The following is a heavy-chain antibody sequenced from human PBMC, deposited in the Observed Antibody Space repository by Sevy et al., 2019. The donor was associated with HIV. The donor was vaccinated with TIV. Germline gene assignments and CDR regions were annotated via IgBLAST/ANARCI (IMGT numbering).Heavy chain of an antibody. CDR3: ARGGTSLFAP. J-gene: IGHJ5*02. Sequence: KQSQTLSRTGSVSGGSGGSISDYYWSWIRQPPGKGLEWIGYINYSRSTKFNPSLKSRVTISVDTSKNQFSLKLTSVTAADTAVYYCARGGTSLFAPWGQGTLVTVSS. CDR1: GGSGGSISDYY. D-gene: IGHD2-15*01. V-gene: IGHV4-59*01. CDR2: INYSRST.